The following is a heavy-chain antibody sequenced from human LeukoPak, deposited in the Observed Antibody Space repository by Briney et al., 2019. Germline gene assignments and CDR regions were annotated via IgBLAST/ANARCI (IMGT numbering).Heavy chain of an antibody. CDR1: GFTFSSYA. J-gene: IGHJ4*02. Sequence: GGSLRLSCAASGFTFSSYAMSWVRQAPGKGLEWVSAISGSGGSTYYADPVKGRFTISRDNSKNTLYLQMNSLRAEDTAVYYCAIIFTAATYDYWGQGTLVTVSS. CDR3: AIIFTAATYDY. CDR2: ISGSGGST. V-gene: IGHV3-23*01. D-gene: IGHD3-16*02.